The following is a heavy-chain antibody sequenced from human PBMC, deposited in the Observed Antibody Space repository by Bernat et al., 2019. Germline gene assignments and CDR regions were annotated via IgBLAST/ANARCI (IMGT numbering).Heavy chain of an antibody. J-gene: IGHJ4*02. CDR2: IYYSGST. D-gene: IGHD3-22*01. Sequence: QLQLQESGPGLVKPSETLSLTCTVSGGSISSSSYYWGWIRQPPGKGLEWIGSIYYSGSTYYNPSLKSRVTISVDTSKNQFSLKLSSVTAADTAVYYCARRGDDSSGYDDYWGQGTLVIVAS. V-gene: IGHV4-39*07. CDR1: GGSISSSSYY. CDR3: ARRGDDSSGYDDY.